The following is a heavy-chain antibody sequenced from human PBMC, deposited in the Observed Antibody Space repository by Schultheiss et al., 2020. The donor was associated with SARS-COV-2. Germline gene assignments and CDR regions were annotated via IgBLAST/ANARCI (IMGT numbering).Heavy chain of an antibody. Sequence: GGSLRLSCVASGFTFRNHDMSWVRQAPGKGPEWVSAISGSGGSTYYADSVKGRFTISRDNSKNTLYLQMNSLRAEDTAVYYCAKDNSGWYDYYYYGMDVWGQGTTVTVSS. J-gene: IGHJ6*02. V-gene: IGHV3-23*01. D-gene: IGHD6-19*01. CDR2: ISGSGGST. CDR3: AKDNSGWYDYYYYGMDV. CDR1: GFTFRNHD.